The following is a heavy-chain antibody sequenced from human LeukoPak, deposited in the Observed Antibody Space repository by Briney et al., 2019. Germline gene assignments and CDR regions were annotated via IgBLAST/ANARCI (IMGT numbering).Heavy chain of an antibody. Sequence: ASVKVSCKASGGTFSSYAISWVRQAPGQGLEWMGRIISILGIANYAQKFQGRVTITADKSTSTAYMELSSLRSEDTAVYYCAGTIATTVTTADYWGQGTLVTVSS. CDR2: IISILGIA. V-gene: IGHV1-69*04. CDR1: GGTFSSYA. CDR3: AGTIATTVTTADY. J-gene: IGHJ4*02. D-gene: IGHD4-17*01.